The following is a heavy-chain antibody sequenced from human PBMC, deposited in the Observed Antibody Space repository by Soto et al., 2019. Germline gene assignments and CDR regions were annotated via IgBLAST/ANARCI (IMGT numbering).Heavy chain of an antibody. V-gene: IGHV3-7*04. CDR1: GFTFSNAW. Sequence: PGGSLRLSCAASGFTFSNAWMNWVRQAPGKGLEWVAVIKEDGSKKYYVDSVKGRFTISRDNAKNTLYLQMNSLRAEDTAVYYCARAAAGTQRAYFDYWGQGTLVTVSS. J-gene: IGHJ4*02. CDR2: IKEDGSKK. CDR3: ARAAAGTQRAYFDY. D-gene: IGHD6-13*01.